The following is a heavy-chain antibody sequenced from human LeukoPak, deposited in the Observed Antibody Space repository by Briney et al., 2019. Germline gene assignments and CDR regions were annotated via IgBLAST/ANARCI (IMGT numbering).Heavy chain of an antibody. CDR3: ARRGDILTDYAFDY. D-gene: IGHD3-9*01. CDR1: GGSINSNSHH. V-gene: IGHV4-39*01. Sequence: SETLSLTCSVSGGSINSNSHHWDWIRQAPGKGLEWIGNIYYSGTTSYNPSLKSRVTISVDTSKNQFSLRLSSVTAADTAVYYCARRGDILTDYAFDYWGRGTLVTVSS. CDR2: IYYSGTT. J-gene: IGHJ4*02.